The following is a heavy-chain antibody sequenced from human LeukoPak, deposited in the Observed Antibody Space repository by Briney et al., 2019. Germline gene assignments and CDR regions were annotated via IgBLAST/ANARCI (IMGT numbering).Heavy chain of an antibody. D-gene: IGHD3-22*01. CDR3: ARGARLYDSSGYHDAFDI. Sequence: PGGSLRLSCAASGFTFSSYDMHWVRQATGKGLEWVSAIGTAGDTYYPGSVKGRLTISRENAKNSLYLQMNSLRAGDTAVYYCARGARLYDSSGYHDAFDIWGQGTMVTVSS. J-gene: IGHJ3*02. CDR1: GFTFSSYD. V-gene: IGHV3-13*01. CDR2: IGTAGDT.